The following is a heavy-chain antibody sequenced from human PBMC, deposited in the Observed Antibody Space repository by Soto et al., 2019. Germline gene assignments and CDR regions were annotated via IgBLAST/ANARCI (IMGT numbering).Heavy chain of an antibody. CDR3: AKDYPYDGSGSFITQQINWFAP. CDR1: GFTFSSYA. J-gene: IGHJ5*01. CDR2: ISGSGGST. Sequence: EVQLLESGGGLVQPGGSLRLSCAASGFTFSSYAMSWVRQAPGKGLEWVSAISGSGGSTYYADSVKGRFTISRDNSKNTLYLQMNSLRAEDTAVYYCAKDYPYDGSGSFITQQINWFAPWGQGTLVTVSS. V-gene: IGHV3-23*01. D-gene: IGHD3-10*01.